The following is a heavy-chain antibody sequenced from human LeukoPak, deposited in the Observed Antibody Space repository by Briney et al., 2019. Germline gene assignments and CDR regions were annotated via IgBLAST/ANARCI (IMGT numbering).Heavy chain of an antibody. CDR3: AELGITMIGGV. J-gene: IGHJ6*04. CDR1: GFTFSSYA. CDR2: ISGSGDST. Sequence: GGSLRLSCAASGFTFSSYAMRWVRQAPGKGLEWVSGISGSGDSTYYADSVKGRLTISRDNSKNTLYLQMNSLRAEDTAVYYCAELGITMIGGVWGKGTTVTISS. D-gene: IGHD3-10*02. V-gene: IGHV3-23*01.